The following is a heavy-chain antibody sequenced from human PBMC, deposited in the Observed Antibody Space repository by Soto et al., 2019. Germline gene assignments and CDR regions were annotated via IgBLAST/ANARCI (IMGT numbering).Heavy chain of an antibody. CDR1: GGSISSGGYS. CDR3: ARGVVAATHWLDP. V-gene: IGHV4-30-2*01. Sequence: LSLTCAVSGGSISSGGYSWSWIRQPPGKGLEWIGYIYHSGSTYYNPSLKSRVTISVDRSKNQFSLKLSSVTAADTAVYYCARGVVAATHWLDPWGQGTLVTVSS. D-gene: IGHD2-15*01. CDR2: IYHSGST. J-gene: IGHJ5*02.